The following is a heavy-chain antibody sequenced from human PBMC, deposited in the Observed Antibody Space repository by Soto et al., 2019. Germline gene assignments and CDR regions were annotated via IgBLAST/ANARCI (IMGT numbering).Heavy chain of an antibody. J-gene: IGHJ4*02. CDR2: INHSGST. Sequence: PSETLSLTCGVYGGSFSGYYWSWIRQPPGKGLEWIGEINHSGSTNYNPSLKSRVTISVDTSKNQFSLKLSSVTAADTAVYYCARGREPLWSGYRCYYDYWGQGTLVTVSS. CDR3: ARGREPLWSGYRCYYDY. CDR1: GGSFSGYY. V-gene: IGHV4-34*01. D-gene: IGHD3-3*01.